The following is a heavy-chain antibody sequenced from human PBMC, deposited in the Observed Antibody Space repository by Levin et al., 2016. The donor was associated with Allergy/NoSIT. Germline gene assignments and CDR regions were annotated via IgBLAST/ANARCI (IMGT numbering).Heavy chain of an antibody. CDR3: ARMVRGADYYYGMDV. V-gene: IGHV2-70*11. Sequence: SGPTLVKPTQTLTLTCTFSGFSLSTSGMCVTWIRQPPGKALEWLARIDWDDDKYYSTSLKTRLTISKDTSKNQVVLTMTNMDPVDTATYYCARMVRGADYYYGMDVWGQGTTVTVSS. J-gene: IGHJ6*02. CDR1: GFSLSTSGMC. CDR2: IDWDDDK. D-gene: IGHD3-10*01.